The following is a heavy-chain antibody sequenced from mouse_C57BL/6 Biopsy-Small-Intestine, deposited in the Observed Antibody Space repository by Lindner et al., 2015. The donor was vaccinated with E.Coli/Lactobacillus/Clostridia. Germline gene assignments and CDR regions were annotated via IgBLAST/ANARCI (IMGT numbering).Heavy chain of an antibody. Sequence: SVKVSCKAFGYTFTNSHMHWVRQAPGQGLEWIGIISPSNGATDYAQKFRGRVTMTRDTSTSTVYMELRGLIAEDTAIYYCAREFNGGHFDYLGQGTLVTVSS. CDR1: GYTFTNSH. CDR2: ISPSNGAT. D-gene: IGHD1-1*02. CDR3: AREFNGGHFDY. J-gene: IGHJ4*01. V-gene: IGHV1-53*01.